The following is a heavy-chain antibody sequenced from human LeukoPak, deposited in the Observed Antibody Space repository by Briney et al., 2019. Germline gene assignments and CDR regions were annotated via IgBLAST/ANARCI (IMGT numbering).Heavy chain of an antibody. CDR3: AREASGYYSDI. Sequence: PGTSLRLSCAASGFTFSTYGMHWVRQAPGKGLEWVAVIWYDGSKTEYGDSVKGRFTISRDDSRSTLSLQMSSLRAEDTAVYYCAREASGYYSDIWGQGTLVTVSS. V-gene: IGHV3-33*01. CDR2: IWYDGSKT. J-gene: IGHJ4*02. CDR1: GFTFSTYG. D-gene: IGHD3-22*01.